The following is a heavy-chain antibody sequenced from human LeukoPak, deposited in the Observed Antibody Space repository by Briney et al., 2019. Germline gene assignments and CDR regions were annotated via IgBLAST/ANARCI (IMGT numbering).Heavy chain of an antibody. J-gene: IGHJ4*02. D-gene: IGHD3-3*01. CDR1: GFTFSSYW. V-gene: IGHV3-7*01. CDR2: IKQDGSEK. CDR3: ARESYYDFC. Sequence: GGSLRLSCAVSGFTFSSYWMTWVRQAPGKGLEWVANIKQDGSEKNYVDSAKGRFIISRDNAKNSLYLQMNSLRAEDTAVYYCARESYYDFCWGQGTLVTVSS.